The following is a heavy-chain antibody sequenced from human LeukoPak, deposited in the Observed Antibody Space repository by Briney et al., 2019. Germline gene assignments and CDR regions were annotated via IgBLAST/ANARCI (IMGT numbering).Heavy chain of an antibody. Sequence: GASLTVSCTASGYTFSSFGITWGRQAPGQGVGWMGWISTYNGNTNHAQEFQGRVTMTTDTSTSTAYLELRSLRSDDTAVYYCARVQHIVVVTAIDSWGQGTLVTVSS. CDR3: ARVQHIVVVTAIDS. CDR1: GYTFSSFG. D-gene: IGHD2-21*02. CDR2: ISTYNGNT. J-gene: IGHJ4*02. V-gene: IGHV1-18*01.